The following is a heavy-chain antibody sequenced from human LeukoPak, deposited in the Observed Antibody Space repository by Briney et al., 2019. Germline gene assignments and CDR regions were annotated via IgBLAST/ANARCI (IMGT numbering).Heavy chain of an antibody. CDR3: AKDAGDQGYFDY. Sequence: PGGSLRLSCAASGFTFRSYAMHWVRQAPGTGLEWVSFISYDGNNQYYADSVKGRFTISRDNSKNTLYLQMNSLRTEDTAVYYCAKDAGDQGYFDYWGQGTLVTVSS. CDR2: ISYDGNNQ. CDR1: GFTFRSYA. J-gene: IGHJ4*02. V-gene: IGHV3-30*04. D-gene: IGHD3-16*01.